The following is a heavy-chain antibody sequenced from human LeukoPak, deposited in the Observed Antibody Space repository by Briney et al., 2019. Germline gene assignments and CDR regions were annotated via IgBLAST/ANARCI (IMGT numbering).Heavy chain of an antibody. V-gene: IGHV4-59*08. J-gene: IGHJ4*02. CDR3: ARHASGPPEYYYGSGSFHPQFDY. D-gene: IGHD3-10*01. CDR2: IYYSGST. Sequence: KPSETLSLTCTVSGGSISSYYWSWIRQPPGKGLEWIGYIYYSGSTNYNPSLKSRVTISVDTSKNQFSLKLSSVTAADTAVYYCARHASGPPEYYYGSGSFHPQFDYWGQGTLVTVSS. CDR1: GGSISSYY.